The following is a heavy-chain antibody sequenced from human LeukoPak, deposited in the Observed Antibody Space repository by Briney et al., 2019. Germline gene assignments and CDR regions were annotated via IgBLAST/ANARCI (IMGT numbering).Heavy chain of an antibody. J-gene: IGHJ4*02. CDR1: GFTFASYA. CDR3: AKDSGYDYGDYGPVEY. Sequence: GGPLRLSCAASGFTFASYAMSWVRQAPGKGLEWFSVISGSGGRTDYADSVKGRSTISRDNSKNTLYLQMDSLRAEDTAVYYCAKDSGYDYGDYGPVEYWGQGTLVTVSS. V-gene: IGHV3-23*01. CDR2: ISGSGGRT. D-gene: IGHD4-17*01.